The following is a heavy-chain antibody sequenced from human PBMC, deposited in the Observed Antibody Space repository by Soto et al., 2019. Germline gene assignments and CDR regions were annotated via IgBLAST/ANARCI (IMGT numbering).Heavy chain of an antibody. D-gene: IGHD3-9*01. J-gene: IGHJ5*02. Sequence: ASVKVSCKASGYTFTSYDMNWVRQATGQGLEWMGWMNPNSGNTGYAQKFQGRVTMTRNTSISTAYMELSSLRSEDTAAYYCASLDPNRGMFDPWGQGTLVTVSS. CDR3: ASLDPNRGMFDP. CDR1: GYTFTSYD. CDR2: MNPNSGNT. V-gene: IGHV1-8*01.